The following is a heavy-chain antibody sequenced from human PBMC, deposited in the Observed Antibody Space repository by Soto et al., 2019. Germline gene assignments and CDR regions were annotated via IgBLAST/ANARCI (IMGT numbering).Heavy chain of an antibody. V-gene: IGHV4-59*08. J-gene: IGHJ3*02. CDR3: ARQGYGYYDSSGPLDGFDI. CDR2: IFYSGST. D-gene: IGHD3-22*01. Sequence: TETLSLTCTVSGDSISSHYWSWIRQPQGKGLEWIGYIFYSGSTNYNPALRSRVTISVDTSKNQFSLRLNSVTAADTAVYFCARQGYGYYDSSGPLDGFDIWGQGTMVT. CDR1: GDSISSHY.